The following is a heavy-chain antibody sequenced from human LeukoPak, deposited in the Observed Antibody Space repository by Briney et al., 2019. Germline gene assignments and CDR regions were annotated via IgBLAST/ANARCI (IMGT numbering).Heavy chain of an antibody. V-gene: IGHV4-59*11. CDR3: ARDGEGDEGWDY. Sequence: PPETLSLTCTVSGVSIRSHYWIWIRQPPGKGLEWIGHISYSGSTNYNPSLKSRVTISVDTSKNQFSLRLSSVTAADTAAYYCARDGEGDEGWDYWGQGTLVTVSS. CDR2: ISYSGST. J-gene: IGHJ4*02. D-gene: IGHD7-27*01. CDR1: GVSIRSHY.